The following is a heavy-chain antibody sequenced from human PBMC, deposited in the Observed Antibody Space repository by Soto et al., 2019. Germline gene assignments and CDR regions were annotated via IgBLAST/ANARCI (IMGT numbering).Heavy chain of an antibody. CDR2: ISYDGSNK. J-gene: IGHJ4*02. D-gene: IGHD3-22*01. Sequence: GGSLRLSCATPGFTFSSYGMPWVRQAPGKGLEWVAVISYDGSNKYYADSVKGRFTISRDNSKNTLYLQMNSLRAEDTAVYYCAKDTYDSSGYPNVFDYWGQGTLVTVSS. CDR3: AKDTYDSSGYPNVFDY. V-gene: IGHV3-30*18. CDR1: GFTFSSYG.